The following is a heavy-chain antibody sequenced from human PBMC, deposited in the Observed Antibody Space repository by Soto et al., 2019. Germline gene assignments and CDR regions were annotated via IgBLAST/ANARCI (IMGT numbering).Heavy chain of an antibody. Sequence: GGSLRLSCAASGFTFSSYAMSWVRPARGKGLEWVSAISGSGGSTYYADSVKGRFTISRDNSKNTLYLQMNSLRAEVTAVYYCAKDLYTLSGRYFDYWGQGTLVTVSS. J-gene: IGHJ4*02. CDR1: GFTFSSYA. CDR3: AKDLYTLSGRYFDY. V-gene: IGHV3-23*01. CDR2: ISGSGGST.